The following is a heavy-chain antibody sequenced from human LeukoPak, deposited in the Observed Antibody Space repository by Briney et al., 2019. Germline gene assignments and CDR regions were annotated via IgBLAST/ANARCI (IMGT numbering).Heavy chain of an antibody. CDR2: IYSDGTT. V-gene: IGHV3-53*01. J-gene: IGHJ4*02. Sequence: GGSLRLSCAASGFTVGSNYMSWVRQAPGKGLEWVSVIYSDGTTYYADSVKGRFTISRDNSKNTLYLQMNSLGAEDTAVYYCAKDRGWFGGSLANFDYWGQGILVTVSS. CDR1: GFTVGSNY. CDR3: AKDRGWFGGSLANFDY. D-gene: IGHD3-10*01.